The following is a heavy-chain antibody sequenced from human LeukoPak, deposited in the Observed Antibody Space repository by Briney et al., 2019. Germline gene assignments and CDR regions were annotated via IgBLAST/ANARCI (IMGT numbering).Heavy chain of an antibody. CDR1: GGPFSGYY. CDR2: IKHSGSP. V-gene: IGHV4-34*01. CDR3: AXXXGXRHLYYFDY. D-gene: IGHD3-3*02. Sequence: SETLSLTCAVYGGPFSGYYWSWIRQPPGKGLEWIGEIKHSGSPNYNPSRKSRINISVETPKNQFSLKMSSVTTADTGVDCCAXXXGXRHLYYFDYWGQGTLV. J-gene: IGHJ4*02.